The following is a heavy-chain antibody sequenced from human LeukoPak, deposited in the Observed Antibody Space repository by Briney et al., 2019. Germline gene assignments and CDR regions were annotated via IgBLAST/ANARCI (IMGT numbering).Heavy chain of an antibody. V-gene: IGHV3-21*01. CDR3: ATVGDYTDYAPDY. Sequence: GGSLRLSCAASGFTFSSHSLDWVRQAPGKGLEWVSSISSTSSYIYYADSVKGRFTISRDNARKSLYLQMDSLRAEDTAIYYCATVGDYTDYAPDYSGQGTLVTVSS. J-gene: IGHJ4*03. CDR2: ISSTSSYI. CDR1: GFTFSSHS. D-gene: IGHD4-17*01.